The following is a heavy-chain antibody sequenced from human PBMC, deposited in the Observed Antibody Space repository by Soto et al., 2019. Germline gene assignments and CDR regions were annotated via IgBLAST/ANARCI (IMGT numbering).Heavy chain of an antibody. D-gene: IGHD2-15*01. J-gene: IGHJ4*02. CDR2: IYNSGTT. CDR3: ATRFYSSRDLFSY. V-gene: IGHV4-59*13. CDR1: GGSISNYY. Sequence: PSETLSLTCTVSGGSISNYYCSWIRQTPGKGLEYIGFIYNSGTTNYHPSLKSRVTISIDTSKSQFYLKLTSVTAADTAIYYCATRFYSSRDLFSYCAPGT.